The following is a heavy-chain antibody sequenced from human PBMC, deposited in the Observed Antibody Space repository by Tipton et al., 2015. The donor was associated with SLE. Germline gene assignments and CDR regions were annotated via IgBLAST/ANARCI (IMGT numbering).Heavy chain of an antibody. CDR2: LYHSGTT. Sequence: TLSLTCTVSGGSISNYYWSWIRQPPGKGLEFIGYLYHSGTTKYNPSLKSRVTISVDTSRQFSLKLSSVTAADTAVYYCAREAGNYPAGIYGFDYWGQGTLVTVSS. D-gene: IGHD3-10*01. V-gene: IGHV4-59*01. CDR1: GGSISNYY. J-gene: IGHJ4*02. CDR3: AREAGNYPAGIYGFDY.